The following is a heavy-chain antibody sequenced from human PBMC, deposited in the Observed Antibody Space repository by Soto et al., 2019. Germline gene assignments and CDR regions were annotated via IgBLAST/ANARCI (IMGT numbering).Heavy chain of an antibody. CDR2: MNPDTGNT. CDR3: TRGFSLVRFDP. D-gene: IGHD1-26*01. J-gene: IGHJ5*02. V-gene: IGHV1-8*01. CDR1: GYTFTTYN. Sequence: QVQLVQSGAEVKKPGASVKVSCQASGYTFTTYNINWVRQATGQGLEWMGWMNPDTGNTGYAQKFQGRVTMTRNPSINTAYMELSSLRSDDTAVYYCTRGFSLVRFDPWRQGTLVTVSS.